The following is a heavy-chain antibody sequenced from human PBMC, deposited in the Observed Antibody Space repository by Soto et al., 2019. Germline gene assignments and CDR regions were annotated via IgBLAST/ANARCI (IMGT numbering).Heavy chain of an antibody. V-gene: IGHV1-46*01. Sequence: QVQLVQSGTGVKKPGASVKISCKASGNTFTGYYIYWVRQAPGPGLEFMGAINSGGGNTDYAQKFQGRVTVTRDTSTSTVYMELTSLSFDDTAVYYCAGGNCAGDCYFDYWGQGTLVTVSS. CDR3: AGGNCAGDCYFDY. J-gene: IGHJ4*02. D-gene: IGHD2-21*02. CDR2: INSGGGNT. CDR1: GNTFTGYY.